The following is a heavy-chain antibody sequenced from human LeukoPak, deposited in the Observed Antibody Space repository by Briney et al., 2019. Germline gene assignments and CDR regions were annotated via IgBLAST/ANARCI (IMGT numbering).Heavy chain of an antibody. V-gene: IGHV4-30-4*01. CDR2: TYYSGST. J-gene: IGHJ5*02. CDR1: GGSISSGDYY. D-gene: IGHD3-16*02. Sequence: PSQTLSLTCTVSGGSISSGDYYWSWIRQPPGKGLEWIGYTYYSGSTYYNPSLKSRVTISVDTSKNQFSLKLSSVTAADTAVYYCARVKGMITFGGVIANWFDPWGQGTLVTVSS. CDR3: ARVKGMITFGGVIANWFDP.